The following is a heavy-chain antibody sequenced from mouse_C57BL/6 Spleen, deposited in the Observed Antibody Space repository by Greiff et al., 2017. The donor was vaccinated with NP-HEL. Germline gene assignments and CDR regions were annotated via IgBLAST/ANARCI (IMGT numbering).Heavy chain of an antibody. V-gene: IGHV1-59*01. CDR3: ARLGDYVRFFAY. D-gene: IGHD2-4*01. Sequence: QVQLQQSGAELVRPGTSVKLSCKASGYTFTSYWMHWVKQRPGQGLEWIGVIDPSDSYTNYNLKFKGKATLTVDTSSSTAYMQLSSLTSEDSAFYYCARLGDYVRFFAYWGQGTLVTVSA. CDR2: IDPSDSYT. J-gene: IGHJ3*01. CDR1: GYTFTSYW.